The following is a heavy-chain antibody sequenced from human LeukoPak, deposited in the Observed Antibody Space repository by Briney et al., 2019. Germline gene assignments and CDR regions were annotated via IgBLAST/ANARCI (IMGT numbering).Heavy chain of an antibody. Sequence: GGSLRLSCAASGFTFSRHWMHGVRQAPGKGLVWVSRINTDGSVTTYAGSGEGRFTISRDNAKNTLHLQMNSLRAEHTAVYYCTNSLLPTTGGNYWGQGTLVTVSS. CDR1: GFTFSRHW. V-gene: IGHV3-74*01. CDR3: TNSLLPTTGGNY. CDR2: INTDGSVT. D-gene: IGHD1-1*01. J-gene: IGHJ4*02.